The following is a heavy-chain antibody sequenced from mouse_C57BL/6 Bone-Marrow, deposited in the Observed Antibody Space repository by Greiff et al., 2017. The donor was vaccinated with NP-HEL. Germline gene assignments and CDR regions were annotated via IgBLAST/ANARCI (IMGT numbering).Heavy chain of an antibody. V-gene: IGHV5-17*01. CDR3: ARPNYYYGSSSYFDY. CDR2: ISSGSSTI. D-gene: IGHD1-1*01. CDR1: GFTFSDYG. J-gene: IGHJ2*01. Sequence: EVNVVESGGGLVKPGGSLKLSCAASGFTFSDYGMHWVRQAPEKGLEWVAYISSGSSTIYYADTVKGRFTISRDNAKNTLFLQMTSLRSEDTAMYYCARPNYYYGSSSYFDYWGQGTTLTVSS.